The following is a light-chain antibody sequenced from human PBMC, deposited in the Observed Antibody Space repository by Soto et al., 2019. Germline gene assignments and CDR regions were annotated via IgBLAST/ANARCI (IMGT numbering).Light chain of an antibody. Sequence: SYELTQPPSVSVAPGKTARITCGGNNIGSKSVHWYQQKPGQAPVLVIYYXSDRPSGXXXXFSXSNSGNTATLTISRVEAXXXXXYYCQVWDSSSDHVVFGGGTKLTVL. CDR1: NIGSKS. J-gene: IGLJ2*01. CDR3: QVWDSSSDHVV. CDR2: YXS. V-gene: IGLV3-21*04.